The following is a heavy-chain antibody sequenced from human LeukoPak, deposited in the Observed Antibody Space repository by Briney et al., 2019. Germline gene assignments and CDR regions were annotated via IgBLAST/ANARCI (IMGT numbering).Heavy chain of an antibody. CDR2: IYHSGST. V-gene: IGHV4-4*02. J-gene: IGHJ6*02. D-gene: IGHD2-2*01. CDR3: ARHGASDYYYGMDV. Sequence: SETLSLTCAVSGGSISSSNWWSWVRQPPGKGLERIGEIYHSGSTNYNPSLKSRVTISVDKSKNQFSLKLSSVTAADTAVYYCARHGASDYYYGMDVWGQGTTVTVSS. CDR1: GGSISSSNW.